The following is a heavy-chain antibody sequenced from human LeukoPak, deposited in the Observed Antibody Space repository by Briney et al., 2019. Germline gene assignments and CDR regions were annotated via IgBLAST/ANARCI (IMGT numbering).Heavy chain of an antibody. CDR2: IYYSGST. V-gene: IGHV4-59*01. CDR1: GRSISSYY. Sequence: SETLSLTCTVSGRSISSYYWSWIRQPPGKGLEWSGYIYYSGSTNYNPSLKSRVTISVDTSKNQFSLKLSSVTAADTAVYYCARGYYDFWSGYSYYYGMDVWGQGTTVTVSS. D-gene: IGHD3-3*01. CDR3: ARGYYDFWSGYSYYYGMDV. J-gene: IGHJ6*02.